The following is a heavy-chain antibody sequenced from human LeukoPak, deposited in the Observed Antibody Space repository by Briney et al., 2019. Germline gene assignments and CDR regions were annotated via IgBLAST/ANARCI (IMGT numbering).Heavy chain of an antibody. Sequence: ASVKVSCKASGYTFTSYYMHWVRQAPGQGLEWMAIINPSGGTTIYAQKFQGRVTMTRDTSTSTVYMELSSLRSEDTAVYYCARHDPLITMIVGERALDMWGQGTMVTVPS. D-gene: IGHD3-22*01. V-gene: IGHV1-46*01. CDR1: GYTFTSYY. CDR2: INPSGGTT. CDR3: ARHDPLITMIVGERALDM. J-gene: IGHJ3*02.